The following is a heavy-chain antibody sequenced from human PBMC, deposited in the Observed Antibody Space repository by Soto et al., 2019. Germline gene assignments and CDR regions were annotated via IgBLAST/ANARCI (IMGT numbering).Heavy chain of an antibody. D-gene: IGHD2-2*02. CDR3: ARGGEVVPAAILWFDP. CDR1: GYTFTGHH. J-gene: IGHJ5*02. CDR2: INPISGGT. V-gene: IGHV1-2*02. Sequence: GASVKVSCKTSGYTFTGHHIHWVRQAPGQGLEWMGWINPISGGTKYREKFQGRVSITRDKSSSTAYMELSSLRSEDTAVYYCARGGEVVPAAILWFDPWGQGTLVTVSS.